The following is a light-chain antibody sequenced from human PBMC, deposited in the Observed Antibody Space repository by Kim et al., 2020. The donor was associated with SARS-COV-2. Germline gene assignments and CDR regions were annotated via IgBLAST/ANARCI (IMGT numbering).Light chain of an antibody. CDR1: ISDVGGYRY. V-gene: IGLV2-14*01. CDR3: NSYRSSSTLV. CDR2: DVS. J-gene: IGLJ2*01. Sequence: QSALTQPASVSGSPGQSITISCTGTISDVGGYRYVSWYQQHSGRAPKLIIYDVSKRPSGVSNRFSGSKSGNTASLTISGLQTEDEADYYCNSYRSSSTLVFGGGTKLTVL.